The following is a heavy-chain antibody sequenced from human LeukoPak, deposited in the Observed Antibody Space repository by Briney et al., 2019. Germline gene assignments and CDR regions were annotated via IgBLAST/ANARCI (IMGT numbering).Heavy chain of an antibody. J-gene: IGHJ4*02. V-gene: IGHV3-23*01. CDR3: AKTGYSYGPTEYYFDY. D-gene: IGHD5-18*01. Sequence: PGGSLRLSCAASGFTFSSYAMSWVRQAPGKGLEWVSAISGSGGSTYYADSVKGRFTISRDNSKNTLYLQMNSLRAEDTAVYYCAKTGYSYGPTEYYFDYWGQGTLVTVSS. CDR1: GFTFSSYA. CDR2: ISGSGGST.